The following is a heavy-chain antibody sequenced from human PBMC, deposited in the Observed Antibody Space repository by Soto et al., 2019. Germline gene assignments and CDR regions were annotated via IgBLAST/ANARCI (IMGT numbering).Heavy chain of an antibody. CDR1: GFTFRESG. Sequence: QVQLVESGGGVVQPGRSLRLSCAASGFTFRESGMFWVRQVPGKGLEWVAVITYDGSNAYYQDSVKGRFNISRDNSKGTVNMQMNSLRAEDTAVYYCAKDGHYPCVSFFMDVWGKGTTVTVSS. CDR2: ITYDGSNA. J-gene: IGHJ6*03. V-gene: IGHV3-30*18. D-gene: IGHD4-17*01. CDR3: AKDGHYPCVSFFMDV.